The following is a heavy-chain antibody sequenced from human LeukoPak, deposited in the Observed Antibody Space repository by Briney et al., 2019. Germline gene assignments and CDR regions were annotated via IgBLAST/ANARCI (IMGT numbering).Heavy chain of an antibody. CDR1: GFTFSSYG. CDR3: ARDRRTGGKYYMDV. Sequence: GGSLRLACAASGFTFSSYGMHWVRQAPGKGLEWVAVISYDGSNKYYADSVKGRFTISRDNSKNTLYLQMNSLRAADTAAYYCARDRRTGGKYYMDVWGKGTTVTVSS. D-gene: IGHD3-10*01. CDR2: ISYDGSNK. J-gene: IGHJ6*03. V-gene: IGHV3-30*03.